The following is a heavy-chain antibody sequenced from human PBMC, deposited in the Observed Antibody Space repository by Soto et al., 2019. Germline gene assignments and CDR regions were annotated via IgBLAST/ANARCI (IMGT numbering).Heavy chain of an antibody. CDR2: ISYDGSNK. J-gene: IGHJ5*02. D-gene: IGHD3-22*01. V-gene: IGHV3-30-3*01. CDR1: GFTFSSYA. CDR3: ARDRSMIVVVPDL. Sequence: GGSLRLSCAASGFTFSSYAMHWVRQAPGKGLEWVSFISYDGSNKYYADSVKGRFTISRDNSKNTLYLQMNSLRAEDTAVYYCARDRSMIVVVPDLWGQGTLVTVSS.